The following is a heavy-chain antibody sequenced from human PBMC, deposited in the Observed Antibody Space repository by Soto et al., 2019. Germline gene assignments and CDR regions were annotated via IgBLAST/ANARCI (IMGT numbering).Heavy chain of an antibody. CDR2: IYYSGST. CDR1: GGSISSGGYY. V-gene: IGHV4-31*03. CDR3: ARESRILAGGMGV. Sequence: TLSLTCTVSGGSISSGGYYWSWIRQHPGKGLEWIGYIYYSGSTYYNPSLKSRVTMSVDTSKNQFSLKLSSVTAADTAVYYCARESRILAGGMGVWGQGTTVTVSS. J-gene: IGHJ6*02. D-gene: IGHD3-3*01.